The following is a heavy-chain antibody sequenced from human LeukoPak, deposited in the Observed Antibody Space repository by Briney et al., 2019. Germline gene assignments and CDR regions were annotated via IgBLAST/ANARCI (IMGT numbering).Heavy chain of an antibody. D-gene: IGHD2-15*01. V-gene: IGHV1-69*05. J-gene: IGHJ6*03. CDR3: AREGRRGAVVWASMDV. Sequence: SVKVSCKSSGGTFSSYAISWVRQAPGQGLEWMGGIIPIFGTANYAQKFQGRVTITTDESTSTAYMELSRLRSDDTAVYYCAREGRRGAVVWASMDVWGKGTTVTVSS. CDR2: IIPIFGTA. CDR1: GGTFSSYA.